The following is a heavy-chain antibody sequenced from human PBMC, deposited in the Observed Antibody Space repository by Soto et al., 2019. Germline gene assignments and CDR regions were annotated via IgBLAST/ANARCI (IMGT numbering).Heavy chain of an antibody. D-gene: IGHD3-16*01. J-gene: IGHJ5*02. Sequence: PSETLSLTCTVSGGSISSYYWSWIRQPPGKGLEWIGYIYYSGSTNYNPSLKSRVTISVDTSKNQFSLKLSSVTAADTAVYYCARAIIRGTWFDPWGQGTLVTVSS. CDR1: GGSISSYY. V-gene: IGHV4-59*01. CDR3: ARAIIRGTWFDP. CDR2: IYYSGST.